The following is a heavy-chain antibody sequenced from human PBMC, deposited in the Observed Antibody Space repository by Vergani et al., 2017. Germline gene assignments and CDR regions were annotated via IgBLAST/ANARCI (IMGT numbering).Heavy chain of an antibody. D-gene: IGHD3-10*01. Sequence: EVQLLESGGGLVQPGGSLRLSCAASGFTFSSYAMSWVRQAPGKGLEWVSAISGSGGSTYYADSVKGRFTISRDNSKNTLYLQMNSLRAEDTAVYYCAXTYYYGSVYSGSSPFDYWGQGTLVTVSS. V-gene: IGHV3-23*01. J-gene: IGHJ4*02. CDR3: AXTYYYGSVYSGSSPFDY. CDR1: GFTFSSYA. CDR2: ISGSGGST.